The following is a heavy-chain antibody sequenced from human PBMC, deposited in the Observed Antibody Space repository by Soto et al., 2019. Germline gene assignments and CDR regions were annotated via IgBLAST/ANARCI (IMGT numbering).Heavy chain of an antibody. V-gene: IGHV4-59*12. CDR1: GGSISSYY. Sequence: TSETLSLTCTVSGGSISSYYWSWIRQPPGKGLEWIGDIYYSGSTNYNPSLKSRVTISVDRSKNQFSLKLSSVTAADTAVYYCARVPDRWGQGTLVTVSS. CDR2: IYYSGST. CDR3: ARVPDR. D-gene: IGHD2-2*01. J-gene: IGHJ5*02.